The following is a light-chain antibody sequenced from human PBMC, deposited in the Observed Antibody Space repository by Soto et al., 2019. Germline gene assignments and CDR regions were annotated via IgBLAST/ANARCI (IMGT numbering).Light chain of an antibody. Sequence: DIQMTQSPSTLSASVGDRVTITCRASQSVGSWLAWYQQKPGKAPKLLIYKASSLESGVPSRFSGSGSGTEFSLTISSLQPDDFAVYYCQQYNNWPPWTFGQGTKVEIK. J-gene: IGKJ1*01. CDR3: QQYNNWPPWT. V-gene: IGKV1-5*03. CDR2: KAS. CDR1: QSVGSW.